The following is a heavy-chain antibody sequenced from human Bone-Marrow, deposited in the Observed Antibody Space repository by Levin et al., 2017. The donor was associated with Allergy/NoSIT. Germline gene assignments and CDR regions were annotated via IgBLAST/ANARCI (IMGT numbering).Heavy chain of an antibody. V-gene: IGHV3-33*03. D-gene: IGHD2-15*01. CDR1: GFAFSTSG. CDR2: IWYDGHTK. CDR3: ATTLGYCSGDNCYSGWIDN. J-gene: IGHJ4*02. Sequence: GGSLRLSCEASGFAFSTSGMHWVRQAPGKGLEWVALIWYDGHTKYYAESVKGRFTISRDNSKNTMYLEMNSLGAEDTAVYYCATTLGYCSGDNCYSGWIDNWGQGTLVTVSS.